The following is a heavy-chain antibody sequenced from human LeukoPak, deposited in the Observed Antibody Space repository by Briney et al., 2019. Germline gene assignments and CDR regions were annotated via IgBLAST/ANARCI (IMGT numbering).Heavy chain of an antibody. CDR1: GFTVSSNY. Sequence: PGGSLRLSCAASGFTVSSNYMSWVRQAPGRGLEWVSVVYSGGSTHYADSVKGRFTISRDNSKNTLYLRMNSLRAEDTAVYYCATADSGSYYSGFDYWGQGALVTVSS. V-gene: IGHV3-66*01. J-gene: IGHJ4*02. CDR3: ATADSGSYYSGFDY. CDR2: VYSGGST. D-gene: IGHD1-26*01.